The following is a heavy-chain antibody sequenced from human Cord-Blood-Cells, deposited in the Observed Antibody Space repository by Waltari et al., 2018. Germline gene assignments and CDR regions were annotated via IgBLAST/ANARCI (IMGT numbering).Heavy chain of an antibody. D-gene: IGHD1-26*01. CDR1: GFPFDDYA. V-gene: IGHV3-9*01. CDR3: AKDRVGFDY. Sequence: EVQLVESGGGLVQPGRSLSLSCAASGFPFDDYAMHWVRQAPGKGLEWVSGISWNSGSIGYADSVKGRFTISRDNAKNSLYLQMNSLRAEDTALYYCAKDRVGFDYWGQGTLVTVSS. J-gene: IGHJ4*02. CDR2: ISWNSGSI.